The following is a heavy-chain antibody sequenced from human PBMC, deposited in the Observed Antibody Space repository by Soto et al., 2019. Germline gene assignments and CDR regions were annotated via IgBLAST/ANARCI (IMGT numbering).Heavy chain of an antibody. CDR1: GGSINSNNHY. CDR2: IYYRGST. V-gene: IGHV4-39*01. CDR3: ARYGDYVDY. Sequence: QLQLQESGPGLVKPSETLSLTCTVSGGSINSNNHYWGWIRQAPGKGLEWIGNIYYRGSTYYNPSLQSRVTISVDTSKNQFSLKLSSVTAADTAIYYCARYGDYVDYWGQGTLVTVSS. J-gene: IGHJ4*02. D-gene: IGHD4-17*01.